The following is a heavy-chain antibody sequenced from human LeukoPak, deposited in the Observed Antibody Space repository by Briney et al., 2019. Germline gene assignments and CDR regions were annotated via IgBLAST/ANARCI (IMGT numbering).Heavy chain of an antibody. J-gene: IGHJ3*02. Sequence: GGSLRLSCAASGFTFTSYGMHWVRPAPGKGLEWVAFIRYDGSNKYYADSVKGRFTISRDNAKNSLYLQMNSLRAEDTAVYYCARDHGDYATDAFDIWGQGTMVTVSS. CDR3: ARDHGDYATDAFDI. V-gene: IGHV3-30*02. CDR2: IRYDGSNK. CDR1: GFTFTSYG. D-gene: IGHD4-17*01.